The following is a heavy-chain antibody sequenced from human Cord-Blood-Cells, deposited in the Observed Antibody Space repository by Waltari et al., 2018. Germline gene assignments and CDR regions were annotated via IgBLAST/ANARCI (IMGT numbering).Heavy chain of an antibody. CDR3: ARDIDYGDYVDYYGMDV. CDR2: IIPIFGTA. J-gene: IGHJ6*02. Sequence: QVQLVQSGAEVKKPGSSVKVSCKASGGTFSSHAISWVRQAPGQRLEWMGGIIPIFGTANYAQKFQGRVTITADESTSTAYMELSSLRSEDTAVYYCARDIDYGDYVDYYGMDVWGQGTTVTVSS. V-gene: IGHV1-69*01. D-gene: IGHD4-17*01. CDR1: GGTFSSHA.